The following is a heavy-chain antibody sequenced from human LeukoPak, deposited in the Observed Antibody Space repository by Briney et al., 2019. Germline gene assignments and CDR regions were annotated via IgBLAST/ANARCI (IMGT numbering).Heavy chain of an antibody. Sequence: GGSLRLSCAASGFTFSNAWMNWVRQAPGKGLEWVGRIKTKTEGGTTDYAAPVKGRFTISRDDSKNTVYLQMNSLKTEDTAVYYCASYGSGSHDYWGQGSLVTVSS. V-gene: IGHV3-15*01. CDR3: ASYGSGSHDY. D-gene: IGHD3-10*01. CDR2: IKTKTEGGTT. J-gene: IGHJ4*02. CDR1: GFTFSNAW.